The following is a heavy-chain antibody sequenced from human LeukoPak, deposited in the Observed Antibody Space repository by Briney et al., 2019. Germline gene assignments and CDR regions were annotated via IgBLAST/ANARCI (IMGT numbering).Heavy chain of an antibody. V-gene: IGHV3-23*01. CDR1: GFTFSSYG. CDR2: IGGTAGGT. D-gene: IGHD3-10*01. CDR3: VKDALYGSGTYYNS. Sequence: PWGFLRLSCAASGFTFSSYGMSWVRQAPGKGLEWVSAIGGTAGGTYYADSVKGRFTISRDNSKNTLSLQMNSLGAEDTAVYYCVKDALYGSGTYYNSWGQGTLVTVSS. J-gene: IGHJ5*02.